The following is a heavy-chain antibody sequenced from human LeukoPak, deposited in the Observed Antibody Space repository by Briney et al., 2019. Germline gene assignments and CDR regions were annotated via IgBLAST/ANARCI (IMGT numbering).Heavy chain of an antibody. CDR1: RVTFSNYW. J-gene: IGHJ3*02. Sequence: PGGSLRLSCAASRVTFSNYWMHWVRQAPGMGLVWVSRINSDGSSTSYADSVRGRFTISRDNAKNTLYLQMNSLRAEDTAVYYCASHGDYDAFDIWGQGTVVTVSS. CDR2: INSDGSST. D-gene: IGHD4-17*01. CDR3: ASHGDYDAFDI. V-gene: IGHV3-74*01.